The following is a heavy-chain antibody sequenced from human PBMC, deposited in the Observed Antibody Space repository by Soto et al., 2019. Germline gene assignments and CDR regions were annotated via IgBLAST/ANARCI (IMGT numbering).Heavy chain of an antibody. CDR3: TRGGDASRTGH. CDR1: GGSVNIGTYY. D-gene: IGHD2-21*01. V-gene: IGHV4-61*01. Sequence: SETLSLTCTVPGGSVNIGTYYWIWIRQPPGKGLEWIGFIHYSGSTNYNPSLKSRVTMSVDTSKNQFSLKLTSVNAADTAVYYCTRGGDASRTGHWGQGTLVSVSS. J-gene: IGHJ4*02. CDR2: IHYSGST.